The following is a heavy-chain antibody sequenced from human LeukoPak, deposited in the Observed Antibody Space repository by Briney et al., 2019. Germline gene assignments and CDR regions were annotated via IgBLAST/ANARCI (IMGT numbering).Heavy chain of an antibody. CDR2: IHNSGTT. Sequence: SETLSLTCTVSGGSLSSYHWTWIRQPPGKGLEWIGYIHNSGTTNYNPSLQSRLTISVDTSTHQFSLKLSSVTAADTAVYYCARERGPSEWLRDYSYYYMDAWGKGTTVTVSS. D-gene: IGHD3-3*01. CDR3: ARERGPSEWLRDYSYYYMDA. CDR1: GGSLSSYH. J-gene: IGHJ6*03. V-gene: IGHV4-59*01.